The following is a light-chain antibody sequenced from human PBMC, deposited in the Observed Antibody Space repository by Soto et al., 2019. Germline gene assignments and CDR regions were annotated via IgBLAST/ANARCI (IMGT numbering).Light chain of an antibody. J-gene: IGKJ1*01. Sequence: DIQMTQSPSTLSGSVGDRVTITCRASQTISSWLAWYQQKPGKAPKLLIYKASTLKSGVPSRFSGSGSVTEFTLTISRLEPEDFAVFYCQHYGSSPLTFGQGAKV. CDR2: KAS. V-gene: IGKV1-5*03. CDR1: QTISSW. CDR3: QHYGSSPLT.